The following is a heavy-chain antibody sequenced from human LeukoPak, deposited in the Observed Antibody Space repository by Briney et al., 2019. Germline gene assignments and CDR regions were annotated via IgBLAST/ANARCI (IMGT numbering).Heavy chain of an antibody. CDR3: ASHWNRGPFDY. CDR2: IYYSGST. Sequence: PSETLSLTCTVSGGSISSYYWSWIRQPPGKGLEWIGYIYYSGSTNYNPSLKSRVTISVDTSENQFSLKLSSVTAADTAVYYCASHWNRGPFDYWGQGTLVTVSS. J-gene: IGHJ4*02. CDR1: GGSISSYY. D-gene: IGHD3-10*01. V-gene: IGHV4-59*08.